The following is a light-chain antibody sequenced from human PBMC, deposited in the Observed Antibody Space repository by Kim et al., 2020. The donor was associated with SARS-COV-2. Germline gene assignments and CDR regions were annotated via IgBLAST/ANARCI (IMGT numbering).Light chain of an antibody. CDR1: QGISNY. CDR3: HQRGSWPGT. CDR2: DAS. Sequence: DIVLTQSPATLSLSPGDRATLSCRASQGISNYLAWYQQKPGQAPRLLISDASNRATGIPARFSGSGSGTDFTLTISSLEPEDFTFYYCHQRGSWPGTFGEGTKVDIK. J-gene: IGKJ1*01. V-gene: IGKV3-11*01.